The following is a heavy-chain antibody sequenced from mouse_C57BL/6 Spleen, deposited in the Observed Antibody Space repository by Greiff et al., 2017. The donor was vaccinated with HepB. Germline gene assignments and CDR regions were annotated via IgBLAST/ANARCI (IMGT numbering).Heavy chain of an antibody. CDR2: INPSTGGT. Sequence: EVQLQQSGPELVKPGASVKISCKASGYSFTGYYMNWVKQSPEKSLEWIGEINPSTGGTTYNQKFKAKATLTVDKSSSTAYIQLKSLTSEDSAVYYCARRITTVGGTNYFDYWGQGTTLTVSS. D-gene: IGHD1-1*01. J-gene: IGHJ2*01. CDR1: GYSFTGYY. CDR3: ARRITTVGGTNYFDY. V-gene: IGHV1-42*01.